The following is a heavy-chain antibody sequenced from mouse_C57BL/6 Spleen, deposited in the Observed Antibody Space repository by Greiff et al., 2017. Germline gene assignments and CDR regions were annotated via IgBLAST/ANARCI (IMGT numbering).Heavy chain of an antibody. CDR2: ISYDGSN. Sequence: EVQLQQSGPGLVKPSQSLSLTCSVTGYSITSGYYWNWIRQFPGNKLEWMGYISYDGSNNYNPSLKNRISITRDTSKNQFFLKLNSVTTEDTATYYCAREDYDYDEGYYFDYWGQGTTLTVSS. CDR3: AREDYDYDEGYYFDY. D-gene: IGHD2-4*01. CDR1: GYSITSGYY. V-gene: IGHV3-6*01. J-gene: IGHJ2*01.